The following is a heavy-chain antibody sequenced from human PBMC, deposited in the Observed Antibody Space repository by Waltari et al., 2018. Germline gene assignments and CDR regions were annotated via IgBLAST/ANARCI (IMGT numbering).Heavy chain of an antibody. CDR1: GFTFSSYA. V-gene: IGHV3-23*01. Sequence: EVQLLESGGGLVQPGGSLRLSCAASGFTFSSYAMSWVRQAPGKGLGWGLGISGSGGSTNYAGPGKGRFTNSRDNSKNTLYLQMNSLRAGDTAVYYWASRGDRDWGQGTLGTVSS. J-gene: IGHJ4*02. CDR2: ISGSGGST. D-gene: IGHD5-12*01. CDR3: ASRGDRD.